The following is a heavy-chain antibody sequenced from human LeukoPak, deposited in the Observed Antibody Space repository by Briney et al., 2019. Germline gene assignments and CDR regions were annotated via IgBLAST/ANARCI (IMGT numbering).Heavy chain of an antibody. CDR1: GLTFSTYT. J-gene: IGHJ6*03. CDR2: ISSSSSYL. Sequence: GGSLRLSCAASGLTFSTYTMNWVRQAPGKGLEWVSSISSSSSYLYYADSVKGRFTISRANAKNSLYLEMNSLRAEDTAVYYCARGADYDILTGYMNVWGKGTTVTVSS. D-gene: IGHD3-9*01. CDR3: ARGADYDILTGYMNV. V-gene: IGHV3-21*01.